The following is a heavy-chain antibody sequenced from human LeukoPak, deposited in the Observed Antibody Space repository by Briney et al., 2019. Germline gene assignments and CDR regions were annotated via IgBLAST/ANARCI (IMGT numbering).Heavy chain of an antibody. CDR1: GYTFTGYY. V-gene: IGHV1-2*02. Sequence: ASVKVSCKASGYTFTGYYMHWVRQAPGQGLEWMGWINPNSGGTNYAQKFQGRVTMTRDTSISTAYMELSRLRSDDTAVYYCARDLYYDGSGYYYDRGSWFDPWGQGALVTVSS. CDR2: INPNSGGT. D-gene: IGHD3-22*01. CDR3: ARDLYYDGSGYYYDRGSWFDP. J-gene: IGHJ5*02.